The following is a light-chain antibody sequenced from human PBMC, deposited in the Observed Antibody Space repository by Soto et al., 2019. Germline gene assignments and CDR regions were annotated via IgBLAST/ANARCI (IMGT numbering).Light chain of an antibody. V-gene: IGLV1-40*01. CDR3: QSYDSSLSGSV. CDR1: SSNIGAGYD. CDR2: DNS. J-gene: IGLJ2*01. Sequence: QSVLTQPLSVSGAPGQRVTISCTGSSSNIGAGYDVHWYQQLPGTAPKLLIYDNSNRPSGVPDRFSGSKSGTSASLAITGLQAEDEADYYCQSYDSSLSGSVFGGGTKLTV.